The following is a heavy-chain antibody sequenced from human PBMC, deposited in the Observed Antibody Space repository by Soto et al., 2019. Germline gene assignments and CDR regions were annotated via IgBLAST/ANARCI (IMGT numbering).Heavy chain of an antibody. V-gene: IGHV1-69*13. Sequence: GASVKVSCKASGGTFSSYAISWVRQAPGQGLEWMGGIIPIFGTANYAQKFQGRVTITADESTSTAYMELSSLRSEDTAVYYCARFLLGYCSGGSCYSRHDAFDTWGQGTMVTVSS. D-gene: IGHD2-15*01. CDR1: GGTFSSYA. J-gene: IGHJ3*02. CDR3: ARFLLGYCSGGSCYSRHDAFDT. CDR2: IIPIFGTA.